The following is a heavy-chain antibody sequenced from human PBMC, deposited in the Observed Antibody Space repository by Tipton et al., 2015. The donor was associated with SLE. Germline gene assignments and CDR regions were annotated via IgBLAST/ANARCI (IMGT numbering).Heavy chain of an antibody. J-gene: IGHJ4*02. CDR3: ARDLGITMVRGVIMGFDY. V-gene: IGHV3-7*01. CDR1: GFTFSSYW. CDR2: IKQDGIEK. D-gene: IGHD3-10*01. Sequence: SLRLSCAASGFTFSSYWMSWVRQAPGKGLEWVANIKQDGIEKYYVDSVKGRFTISRDNAKNSLYLQMNSLRAEDTAVYYCARDLGITMVRGVIMGFDYWGQGTLVTVSS.